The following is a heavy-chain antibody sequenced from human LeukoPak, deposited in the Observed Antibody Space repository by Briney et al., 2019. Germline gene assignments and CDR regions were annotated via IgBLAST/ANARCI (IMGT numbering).Heavy chain of an antibody. V-gene: IGHV4-34*01. J-gene: IGHJ5*02. Sequence: SETLSLTCAVYGGSFSGYYWSWIRQPPGKGLEWIGEINHSGSTNYNPSLKNRVTISVDTSKNQFSLKLSSVTAADTAVYYCASSYSSGGSCDSGLFDPWGQGTLVTVSS. D-gene: IGHD2-15*01. CDR3: ASSYSSGGSCDSGLFDP. CDR2: INHSGST. CDR1: GGSFSGYY.